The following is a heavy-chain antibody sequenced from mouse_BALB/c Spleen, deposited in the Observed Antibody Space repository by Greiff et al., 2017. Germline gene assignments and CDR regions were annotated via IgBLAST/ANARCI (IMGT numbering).Heavy chain of an antibody. CDR2: IRSKSNNYAS. CDR3: VRHICYDYEWCFDV. Sequence: EVKLVESGGGLVQPKGSLKLSCAASGFTFNTYAMNWVRQAQGKGLEWVARIRSKSNNYASYYADSVKDRFTISRDDSQSMLYLQMNNLKTEDIAMYYCVRHICYDYEWCFDVWGAGTTVTVSS. D-gene: IGHD2-4*01. CDR1: GFTFNTYA. V-gene: IGHV10-1*02. J-gene: IGHJ1*01.